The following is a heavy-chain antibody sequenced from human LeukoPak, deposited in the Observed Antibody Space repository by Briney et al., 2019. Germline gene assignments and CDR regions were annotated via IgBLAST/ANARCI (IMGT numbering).Heavy chain of an antibody. J-gene: IGHJ4*02. D-gene: IGHD3-3*01. Sequence: GGSLRLSCAASGFTFSSYVMSGVRQAPGKGLEWVSAISGSGGSTYYADSVKGRFTISRDNSKNTLYLQMKSLRAEDTALYYCAKDAKRNYDFWNRFDYWGQGTLVTVSS. CDR3: AKDAKRNYDFWNRFDY. CDR2: ISGSGGST. CDR1: GFTFSSYV. V-gene: IGHV3-23*01.